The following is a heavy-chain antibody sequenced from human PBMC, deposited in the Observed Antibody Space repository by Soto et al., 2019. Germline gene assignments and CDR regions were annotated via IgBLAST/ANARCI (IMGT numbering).Heavy chain of an antibody. Sequence: GASVKVSCKASGFTFTSSAVQWVRQARGQRLEWIGWIVVGSGNTNYAQKFQERVTITRDMSTSTAYMELSSLRSEDTAVYYCAAGYGTSRGWYGEFDYWGQGTLVTVSS. CDR1: GFTFTSSA. D-gene: IGHD6-19*01. V-gene: IGHV1-58*01. CDR2: IVVGSGNT. CDR3: AAGYGTSRGWYGEFDY. J-gene: IGHJ4*02.